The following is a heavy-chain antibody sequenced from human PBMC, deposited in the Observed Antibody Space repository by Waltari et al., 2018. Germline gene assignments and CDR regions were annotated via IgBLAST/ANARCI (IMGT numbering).Heavy chain of an antibody. CDR3: TTLGMRTSGDAFDI. V-gene: IGHV3-15*01. J-gene: IGHJ3*02. CDR1: RFTFSNAW. CDR2: IKSKADGGTA. Sequence: EVQLVESGGGLVKHGGSLRLSCAASRFTFSNAWLSWVRQAPGKGLEWVGRIKSKADGGTADHAAPVKGRFTISRDDSQNTMYLQMNNLKTEDTAVYYCTTLGMRTSGDAFDIWGQGTKVTVSS. D-gene: IGHD7-27*01.